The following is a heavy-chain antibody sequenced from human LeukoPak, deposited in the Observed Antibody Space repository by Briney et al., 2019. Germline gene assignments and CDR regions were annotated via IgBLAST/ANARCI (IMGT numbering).Heavy chain of an antibody. CDR2: ISSSSSTI. Sequence: GGSLRLSCAASGFTFSSCSMNWVRQAPGKGLEWVSYISSSSSTIYYADSVKGRFTISRDNAKNSLYLQMNSLRAGDTAVYYCARDARRSLRYFDWLPPLHPGYGDLHPGYGMDVWGQGTTVTVSS. D-gene: IGHD3-9*01. V-gene: IGHV3-48*01. CDR3: ARDARRSLRYFDWLPPLHPGYGDLHPGYGMDV. CDR1: GFTFSSCS. J-gene: IGHJ6*02.